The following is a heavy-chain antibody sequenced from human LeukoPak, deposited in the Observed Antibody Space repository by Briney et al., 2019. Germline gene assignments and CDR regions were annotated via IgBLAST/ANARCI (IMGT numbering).Heavy chain of an antibody. J-gene: IGHJ4*02. CDR1: GFTFSSYE. Sequence: GGSLRLSCAASGFTFSSYEMNWVRQAPGKGLEWVSYISSSGSTIYYADSVKGRFTTSRDNAKNSLYLQMNSLRAEDTAVYYCARDRDGFDYWGQGTLVTVSS. D-gene: IGHD3-10*01. CDR3: ARDRDGFDY. CDR2: ISSSGSTI. V-gene: IGHV3-48*03.